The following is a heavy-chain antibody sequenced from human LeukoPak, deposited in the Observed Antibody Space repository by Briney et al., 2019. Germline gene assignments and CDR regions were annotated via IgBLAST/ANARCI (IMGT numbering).Heavy chain of an antibody. CDR2: INPNSGGT. CDR1: GYTFTGYY. Sequence: GASVKVSCEASGYTFTGYYMHWVRQAPGQGLEWMGWINPNSGGTNYAQKFQGRVTMTRDTSISTAYMELSRLRSDDTAVYYCARARGYGNYYYYYMDVWGKGTTVTVSS. CDR3: ARARGYGNYYYYYMDV. D-gene: IGHD3-10*01. V-gene: IGHV1-2*02. J-gene: IGHJ6*03.